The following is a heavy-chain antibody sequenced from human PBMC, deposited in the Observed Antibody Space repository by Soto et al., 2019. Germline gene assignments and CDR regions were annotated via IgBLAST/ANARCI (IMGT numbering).Heavy chain of an antibody. J-gene: IGHJ6*02. CDR2: IVVGSGNT. CDR1: GFTFTSSA. CDR3: AAADDKWDYYYYGMDV. Sequence: ASVKVSCKASGFTFTSSAMQWVRQARGQRLEWIGWIVVGSGNTNYAQKFQERVTITRDMSTSTAYMELSSLRSEDTAVYYCAAADDKWDYYYYGMDVWGQGTTVTVSS. V-gene: IGHV1-58*02. D-gene: IGHD1-26*01.